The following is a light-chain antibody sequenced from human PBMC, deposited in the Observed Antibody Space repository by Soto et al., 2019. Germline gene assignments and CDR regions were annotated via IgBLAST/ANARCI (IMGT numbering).Light chain of an antibody. V-gene: IGLV2-23*01. J-gene: IGLJ1*01. CDR2: KGT. CDR1: SSDVGAYNS. Sequence: QSALAQPASVSGSPGQSITISCTWTSSDVGAYNSVSWYQQHPHRAPQVIIYKGTQRPSGVSNRFSGSTSGNAASLTISALQTDDEADYFCRSSAPESTYVCGTGTKVTVL. CDR3: RSSAPESTYV.